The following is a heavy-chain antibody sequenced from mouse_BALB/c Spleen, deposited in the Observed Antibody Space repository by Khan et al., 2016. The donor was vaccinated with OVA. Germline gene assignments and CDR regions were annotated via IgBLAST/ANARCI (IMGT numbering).Heavy chain of an antibody. CDR3: AKSKKIVATYFDY. D-gene: IGHD1-1*01. V-gene: IGHV1S81*02. CDR1: DYTFTSYW. J-gene: IGHJ2*01. CDR2: TNPTNGRT. Sequence: QVQLKQSGAELVKAGASVKMSCKASDYTFTSYWMHWVKQRLGQGLEWFAETNPTNGRTYYNEKFKSKATLTVDKSSSTAYMLLSGPTFEDSAVYYCAKSKKIVATYFDYWGQGTTLTVSS.